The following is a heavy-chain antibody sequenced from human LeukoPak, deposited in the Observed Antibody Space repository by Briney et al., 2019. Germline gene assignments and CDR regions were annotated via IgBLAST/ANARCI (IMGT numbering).Heavy chain of an antibody. J-gene: IGHJ4*02. CDR3: ASLGETYHYERSGYYYSDY. V-gene: IGHV4-34*01. D-gene: IGHD3-22*01. Sequence: SETLSLTCAVYGGSFSGYPWTWIRQPPGKGLEWIGEINHSGSTNYNPSLKSRVTISVDTAKNQFSLKLSSVTAADTAVYYCASLGETYHYERSGYYYSDYWGQGTLVTVSS. CDR2: INHSGST. CDR1: GGSFSGYP.